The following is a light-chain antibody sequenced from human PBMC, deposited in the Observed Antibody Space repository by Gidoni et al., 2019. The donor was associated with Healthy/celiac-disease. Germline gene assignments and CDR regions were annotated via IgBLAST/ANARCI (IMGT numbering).Light chain of an antibody. Sequence: DIQMTQSPSTLSASVGDRVTITCRASQSISSWLAWYQQKPGKAPKLLIYKASSLESGVPSRFSGSGSGTEFTLTISSLQPDDFATYYCQQYNSYSYTCGQXTKLEIK. CDR1: QSISSW. J-gene: IGKJ2*01. CDR3: QQYNSYSYT. CDR2: KAS. V-gene: IGKV1-5*03.